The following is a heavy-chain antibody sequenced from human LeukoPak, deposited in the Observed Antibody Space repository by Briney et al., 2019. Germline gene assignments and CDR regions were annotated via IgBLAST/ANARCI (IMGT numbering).Heavy chain of an antibody. CDR3: AREMATITYAFDI. Sequence: GGSLRLSCAASGVTLSSYAMSWARQAPGKGLEWVSAISESGGTRNYVDSVKGRFTISRDNSKNTLYLQMSSLRAEDTAVYYCAREMATITYAFDIWGQGTMVTVSS. CDR1: GVTLSSYA. V-gene: IGHV3-23*01. D-gene: IGHD5-24*01. CDR2: ISESGGTR. J-gene: IGHJ3*02.